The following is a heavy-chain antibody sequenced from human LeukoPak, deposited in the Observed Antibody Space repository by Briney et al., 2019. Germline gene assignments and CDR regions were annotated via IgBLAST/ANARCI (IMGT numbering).Heavy chain of an antibody. D-gene: IGHD2-2*01. CDR1: GYSFTSYW. CDR2: IYPGDSDT. CDR3: ARIGRGRSSTSCLLDI. V-gene: IGHV5-51*01. J-gene: IGHJ3*02. Sequence: GESLKISCKGSGYSFTSYWIGWVRQMPGKGLEWMGIIYPGDSDTRYSPSFQGQVTTSADKSISTAYLQWSSLKASDTAMYYCARIGRGRSSTSCLLDIWGQGTMVTVSS.